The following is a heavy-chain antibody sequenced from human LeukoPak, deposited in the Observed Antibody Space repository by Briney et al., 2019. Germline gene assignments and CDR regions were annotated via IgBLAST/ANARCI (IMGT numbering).Heavy chain of an antibody. V-gene: IGHV3-7*01. J-gene: IGHJ4*02. CDR1: GFTFSSYW. CDR3: AREDLVYCSGGSCYDPPAFDY. Sequence: PGGSLRLSCAASGFTFSSYWMSWVRQARGKGLEWVANIKQDGSEKNYVDSVKGRFTISRDNAKNSLYLQMNSLRAEDTAVYYCAREDLVYCSGGSCYDPPAFDYWGQGTLVTVSS. D-gene: IGHD2-15*01. CDR2: IKQDGSEK.